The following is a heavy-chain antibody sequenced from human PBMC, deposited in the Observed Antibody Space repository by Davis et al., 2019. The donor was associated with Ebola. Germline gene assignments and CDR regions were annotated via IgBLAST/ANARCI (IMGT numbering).Heavy chain of an antibody. CDR2: IYPGDSDT. CDR1: GYSFTSYW. V-gene: IGHV5-51*01. D-gene: IGHD3-9*01. CDR3: ARQPKKDILTDYGMDV. Sequence: KVSCKGSGYSFTSYWIGWVRQMPGKGLEWMGIIYPGDSDTRYSPSFQGQVTISADKSISTAYLQWSSLKASDTAMYYCARQPKKDILTDYGMDVWGHGTTVTVSS. J-gene: IGHJ6*02.